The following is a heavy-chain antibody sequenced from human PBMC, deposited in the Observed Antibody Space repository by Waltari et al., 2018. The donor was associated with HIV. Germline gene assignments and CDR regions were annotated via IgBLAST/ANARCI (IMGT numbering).Heavy chain of an antibody. CDR3: AREIVGATSRHDY. Sequence: QVQLQESGPGLVKPSQTLSLTCTVSGGSISSGSYYWSWIRQPAGKGLEWIGRIYTSGSTNYNPSLKSRVTISVDTSKNQFSLKLSSVTAADTAVYYCAREIVGATSRHDYWGQGTLVTSPQ. CDR2: IYTSGST. CDR1: GGSISSGSYY. D-gene: IGHD1-26*01. V-gene: IGHV4-61*02. J-gene: IGHJ4*02.